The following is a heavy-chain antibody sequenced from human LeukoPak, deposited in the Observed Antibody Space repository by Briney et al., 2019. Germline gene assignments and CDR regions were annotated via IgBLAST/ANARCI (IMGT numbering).Heavy chain of an antibody. D-gene: IGHD1-26*01. J-gene: IGHJ3*02. Sequence: GGSLRLSCAASGFTFSDYYMTWIRQAPGKGLEWVSYISDSSGYTKDADSVKGRFTISRDNAKKSLYLQMNSLRAEDTAVYYCARDRVGGSYVFDIWGQGTMVTVSS. CDR1: GFTFSDYY. CDR3: ARDRVGGSYVFDI. V-gene: IGHV3-11*06. CDR2: ISDSSGYT.